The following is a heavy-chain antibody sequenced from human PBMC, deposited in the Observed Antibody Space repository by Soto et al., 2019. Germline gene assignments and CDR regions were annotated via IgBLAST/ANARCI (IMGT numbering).Heavy chain of an antibody. Sequence: PGGSLRLSCAASGFTFSSYSMNWVRQAPGKGLEWVSYISSSSSTIYYADSVKGRFTISRDNAKNSLYLQMNSLRAEDTAVYYCARDKVDQLRSRYYYYYGMDVWGQGTTVTVS. CDR3: ARDKVDQLRSRYYYYYGMDV. CDR2: ISSSSSTI. D-gene: IGHD2-2*01. V-gene: IGHV3-48*01. CDR1: GFTFSSYS. J-gene: IGHJ6*02.